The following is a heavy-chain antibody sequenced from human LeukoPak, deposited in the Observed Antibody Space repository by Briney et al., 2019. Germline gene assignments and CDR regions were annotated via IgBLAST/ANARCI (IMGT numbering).Heavy chain of an antibody. V-gene: IGHV4-4*02. J-gene: IGHJ4*02. CDR2: AYHSGST. Sequence: PSETLSLTCVVSGGSISSSNWWSWVRQPPGQGLEWIGEAYHSGSTNYNPSLKSRVSISVDKSRNHFSLNLNSVTAADTAVYYCARQSDTNGPGSWGQGVLVTVSS. CDR3: ARQSDTNGPGS. D-gene: IGHD2-8*01. CDR1: GGSISSSNW.